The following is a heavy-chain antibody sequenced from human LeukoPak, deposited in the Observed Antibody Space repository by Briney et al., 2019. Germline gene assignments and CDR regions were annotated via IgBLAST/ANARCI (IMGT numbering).Heavy chain of an antibody. Sequence: AGGSLRLSCAASGFTFSSYAMHWVRQAPGKGLEWVAVISYDGSNKYYADSVKGRFTISRDNSKNTLYLQMNSLRAEDTAVYYCAREVGATQFDYWGQGTLVTVSS. J-gene: IGHJ4*02. CDR2: ISYDGSNK. D-gene: IGHD1-26*01. V-gene: IGHV3-30-3*01. CDR3: AREVGATQFDY. CDR1: GFTFSSYA.